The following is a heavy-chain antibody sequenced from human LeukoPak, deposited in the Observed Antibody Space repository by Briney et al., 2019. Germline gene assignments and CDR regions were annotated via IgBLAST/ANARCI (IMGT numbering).Heavy chain of an antibody. CDR2: IYSGGST. CDR1: GFAFSNSW. Sequence: PGGSLRLSCAASGFAFSNSWMSWVRQAPGKGLEWVSVIYSGGSTNYADSVKGRFTISRDNSKNTLYLQMNSLRAEDTAVYFCARGSIAAPGTLDYWGQGTLVTVSS. CDR3: ARGSIAAPGTLDY. J-gene: IGHJ4*02. D-gene: IGHD6-13*01. V-gene: IGHV3-53*01.